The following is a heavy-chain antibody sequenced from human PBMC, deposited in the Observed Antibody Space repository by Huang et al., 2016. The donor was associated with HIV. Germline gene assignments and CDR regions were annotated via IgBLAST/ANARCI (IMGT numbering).Heavy chain of an antibody. V-gene: IGHV4-4*07. Sequence: QVQLHESGPGLVKPSDTLSLICTVSGASVNGFYWGWIRRPPGKGLEWIWRSSPTGKTNYNPSLQSRVTFFADTSKNRPSLNLTSVTAADSAVYYCARLTTYTTSSYSRFFNYWGHGILVSVSS. CDR1: GASVNGFY. CDR3: ARLTTYTTSSYSRFFNY. J-gene: IGHJ4*01. CDR2: SSPTGKT. D-gene: IGHD3-3*01.